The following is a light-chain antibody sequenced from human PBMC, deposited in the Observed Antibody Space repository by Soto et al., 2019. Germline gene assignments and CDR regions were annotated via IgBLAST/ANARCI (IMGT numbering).Light chain of an antibody. Sequence: EIVLTQSPGTLSLSPGERATLSCRASQSVSSSNLAWYQQKPGQAPRLLIYGASSRATGIPDRFSGSGSGTHLTLTITRLEPEDFAVDYCQQYGSSPPYTFGQGTKLEIK. V-gene: IGKV3-20*01. CDR2: GAS. CDR3: QQYGSSPPYT. CDR1: QSVSSSN. J-gene: IGKJ2*01.